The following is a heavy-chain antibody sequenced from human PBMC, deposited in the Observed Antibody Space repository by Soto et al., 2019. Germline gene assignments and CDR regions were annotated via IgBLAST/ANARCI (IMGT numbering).Heavy chain of an antibody. CDR3: ARHEHYYGSGRLDY. V-gene: IGHV1-46*01. CDR1: GYTFTSYY. Sequence: ASVKVSCKASGYTFTSYYMHWVRQAPGQGLEWMGIINPSGGSTSYAQKFQGRVTMTRDTSTSTVYMELSSVTAADTAVYYCARHEHYYGSGRLDYWGQGTLVTVSS. J-gene: IGHJ4*02. D-gene: IGHD3-10*01. CDR2: INPSGGST.